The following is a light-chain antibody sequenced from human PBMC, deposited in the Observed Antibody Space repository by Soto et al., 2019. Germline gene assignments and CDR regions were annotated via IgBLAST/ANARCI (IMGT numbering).Light chain of an antibody. CDR1: QSVSSSY. CDR2: DAS. J-gene: IGKJ1*01. Sequence: EIVLTQSPATLSLSPGERATLSCGASQSVSSSYLAWYQQKPGLAPRLLISDASSRATGIPDRFSGSGSGTDFALTISRLEPEDFAVYYCQQYGSSPPWTCGEGTKVEIK. V-gene: IGKV3D-20*01. CDR3: QQYGSSPPWT.